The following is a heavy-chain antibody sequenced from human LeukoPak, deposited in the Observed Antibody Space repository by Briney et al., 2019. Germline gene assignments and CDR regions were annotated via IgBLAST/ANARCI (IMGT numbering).Heavy chain of an antibody. CDR1: GYTFTSYG. J-gene: IGHJ4*02. V-gene: IGHV1-18*04. D-gene: IGHD6-13*01. CDR3: ARGKDSSSWYELNY. Sequence: ASVNLSCKPSGYTFTSYGISWVRQAPGQGLEWMGWISAYNGNTNYAQKLQGRVTMTTDTSTSTAYMELRSLRSDDTAVYYCARGKDSSSWYELNYWGQGTLVTVSS. CDR2: ISAYNGNT.